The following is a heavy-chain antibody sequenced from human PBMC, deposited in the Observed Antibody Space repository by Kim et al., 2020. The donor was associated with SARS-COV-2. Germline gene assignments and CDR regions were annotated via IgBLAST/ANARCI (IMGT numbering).Heavy chain of an antibody. CDR3: ARGLGEREGYYYYGMDV. V-gene: IGHV1-46*01. D-gene: IGHD1-26*01. Sequence: SQGRVTMTRDTSTSTVYMELSSLRSEDTAVYYCARGLGEREGYYYYGMDVWGQGTTVTVSS. J-gene: IGHJ6*02.